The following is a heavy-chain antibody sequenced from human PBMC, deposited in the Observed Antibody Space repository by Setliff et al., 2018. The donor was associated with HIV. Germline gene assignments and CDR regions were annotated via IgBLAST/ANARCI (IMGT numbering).Heavy chain of an antibody. Sequence: GGSLRLSCAASGFTFSSYSMNWVRQAPGKGLEWVSYISSSCATMYYADSVKGRFTISRDNAKNSLYLQMNSLRAEDTAVYYCARGTGDTSGYYYYSEYFQNWGQGTLVTVSS. V-gene: IGHV3-48*01. CDR1: GFTFSSYS. D-gene: IGHD3-22*01. CDR2: ISSSCATM. CDR3: ARGTGDTSGYYYYSEYFQN. J-gene: IGHJ1*01.